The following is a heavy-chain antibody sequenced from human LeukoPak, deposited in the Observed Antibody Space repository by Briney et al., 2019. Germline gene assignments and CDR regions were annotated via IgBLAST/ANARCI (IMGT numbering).Heavy chain of an antibody. Sequence: SETLSLTCAVSGGSISSSNWWSWVRQPPGKGLEWIGEIYHSGSTNYNPSLKSRVSMSVDKSKNQFSLKLSSVTAADTAVYYCARGEAAAGGFDYWGQGTLVTVSS. V-gene: IGHV4-4*02. CDR3: ARGEAAAGGFDY. CDR2: IYHSGST. CDR1: GGSISSSNW. J-gene: IGHJ4*02. D-gene: IGHD6-13*01.